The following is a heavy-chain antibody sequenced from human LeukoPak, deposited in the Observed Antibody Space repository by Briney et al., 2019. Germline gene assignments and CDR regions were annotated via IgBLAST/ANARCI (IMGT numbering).Heavy chain of an antibody. Sequence: GGSLRLSCAASGFTFSSYGMHWVRQAPGKGLEWVAYIRYDGSNKYYADSVKGRFTISIDNSKNTLYLQMNSLRAEDTAVYYCASSIQLWFDGAFDIWGQGTMVTVSS. CDR3: ASSIQLWFDGAFDI. CDR2: IRYDGSNK. V-gene: IGHV3-30*02. CDR1: GFTFSSYG. D-gene: IGHD5-18*01. J-gene: IGHJ3*02.